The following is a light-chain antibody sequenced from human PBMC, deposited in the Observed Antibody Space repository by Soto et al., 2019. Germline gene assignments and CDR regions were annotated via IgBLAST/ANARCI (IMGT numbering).Light chain of an antibody. CDR1: QGISSY. Sequence: AIRITQSPSSFSASTGDRVPSTFRASQGISSYLAWYQQKPGKAPKLLIYAASTLQSGVPSRFSGSGSGTDFTLTISCLQSEDFATYYCQQYYSYPLTFGGGTKVDIK. CDR2: AAS. J-gene: IGKJ4*01. CDR3: QQYYSYPLT. V-gene: IGKV1-8*01.